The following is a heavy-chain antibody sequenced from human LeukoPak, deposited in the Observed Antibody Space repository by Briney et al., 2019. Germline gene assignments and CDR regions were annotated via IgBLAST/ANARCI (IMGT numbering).Heavy chain of an antibody. Sequence: PGRSLRLCCTASGFTFGDYAMSWVRQAPGKGLEWVGFIRSKAYGGTTEYAASVKGRFTSSRDDSKSIAYLQMNSLKTEDTAVYYCTRDALTMVRGVIDFYYYGMDVWGQGTTVTVSS. J-gene: IGHJ6*02. CDR2: IRSKAYGGTT. CDR1: GFTFGDYA. D-gene: IGHD3-10*01. V-gene: IGHV3-49*04. CDR3: TRDALTMVRGVIDFYYYGMDV.